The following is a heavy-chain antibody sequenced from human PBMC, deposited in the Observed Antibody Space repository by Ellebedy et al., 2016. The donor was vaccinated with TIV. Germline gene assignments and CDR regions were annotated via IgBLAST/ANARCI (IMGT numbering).Heavy chain of an antibody. Sequence: MPSETLSLTCTVSGGSISSYYCSWIRQPPGKGLEWIGYIYYSGSTNYNPSLKSRVTISVDTSKNQFSLKLSSVTAADTAVYYCARGEWFGGILQTPPNYYGMDVWGQGTTVTVSS. D-gene: IGHD3-10*01. V-gene: IGHV4-59*01. CDR1: GGSISSYY. CDR2: IYYSGST. J-gene: IGHJ6*02. CDR3: ARGEWFGGILQTPPNYYGMDV.